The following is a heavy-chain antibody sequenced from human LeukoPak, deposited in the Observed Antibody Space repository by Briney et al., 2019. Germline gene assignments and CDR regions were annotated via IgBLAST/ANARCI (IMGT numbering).Heavy chain of an antibody. V-gene: IGHV3-7*01. J-gene: IGHJ4*02. Sequence: GGSLRLSCAASGFTFANYWMSWVRQAPGKGLEWVANIKQDGSEKKYVDYVKGRFTVSRENAKNSLSLEISSLRAEDTAVYYCARDGRDGQNDFWGQGTLVTVSP. CDR2: IKQDGSEK. CDR3: ARDGRDGQNDF. D-gene: IGHD5-24*01. CDR1: GFTFANYW.